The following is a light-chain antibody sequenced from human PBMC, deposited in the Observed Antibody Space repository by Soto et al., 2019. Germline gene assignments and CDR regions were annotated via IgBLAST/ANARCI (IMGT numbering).Light chain of an antibody. Sequence: QSVLTQPASVSGSPGQSITISCTGTSSDIGAYNFVSWYQQHPGKAPKLMLYDVNIRPSGVSNRFSGSKSGNTASLTISGPQAEDEADYNCTSWTTSTTMVFGGGTKLTVL. CDR2: DVN. CDR3: TSWTTSTTMV. J-gene: IGLJ2*01. CDR1: SSDIGAYNF. V-gene: IGLV2-14*03.